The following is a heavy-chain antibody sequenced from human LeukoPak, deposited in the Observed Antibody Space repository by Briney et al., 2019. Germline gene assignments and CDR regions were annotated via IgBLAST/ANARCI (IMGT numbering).Heavy chain of an antibody. D-gene: IGHD4-23*01. CDR2: IRGKAYGGAT. Sequence: GGSLRLSCAASGFTFSSYWMSWARQAPGKGPEWVGFIRGKAYGGATGYTASVKGRFTISRDDSKSIVYLQMNSLRAEDTAVYYCAKRTDYGGNSATRYYYGMDVWGQGTTVTVSS. CDR3: AKRTDYGGNSATRYYYGMDV. CDR1: GFTFSSYW. V-gene: IGHV3-71*01. J-gene: IGHJ6*02.